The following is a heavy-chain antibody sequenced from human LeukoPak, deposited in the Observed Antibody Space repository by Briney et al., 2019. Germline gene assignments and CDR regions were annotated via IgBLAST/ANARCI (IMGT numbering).Heavy chain of an antibody. CDR2: IRFDGSNQ. Sequence: PGGSLRLSCAASGFTFRSFDMHFLPQAPGKGLEGVAFIRFDGSNQYYIDSVKGRFTISRDNSNNTLFLQMNNLRGDDTAVYFCAKGYGESHFDSWGQGTLVTVSS. D-gene: IGHD5-18*01. CDR3: AKGYGESHFDS. CDR1: GFTFRSFD. V-gene: IGHV3-30*02. J-gene: IGHJ4*02.